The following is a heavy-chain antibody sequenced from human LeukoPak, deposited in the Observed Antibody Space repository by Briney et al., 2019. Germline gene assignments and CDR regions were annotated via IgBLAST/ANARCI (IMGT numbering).Heavy chain of an antibody. CDR3: ARDSSGYQ. Sequence: GGSLRLSCAASGFTFRTYWMSWVRQAPGKGLEWVANIKEDGSEKYYGDSVKGRFTISRDNAKNSLYLEMNSLRVDDTAVYYCARDSSGYQWGQGTLVTVSS. CDR2: IKEDGSEK. D-gene: IGHD3-22*01. J-gene: IGHJ4*02. V-gene: IGHV3-7*01. CDR1: GFTFRTYW.